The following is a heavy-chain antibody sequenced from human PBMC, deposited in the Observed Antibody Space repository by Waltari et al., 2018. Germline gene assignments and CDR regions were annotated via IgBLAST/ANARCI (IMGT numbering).Heavy chain of an antibody. CDR1: GGSFSGYY. V-gene: IGHV4-34*01. CDR3: ARPTRTIYYYGMDV. J-gene: IGHJ6*02. CDR2: INPRGST. Sequence: QVQLQQWGAGLLKPSETLSLTCAGYGGSFSGYYWSWIRQPPGKGLEWIGSINPRGSTNDNPSLKSRGTISVDPSKNQFSLKLSYVTAADTAVYYCARPTRTIYYYGMDVWGQGTTVTVSS.